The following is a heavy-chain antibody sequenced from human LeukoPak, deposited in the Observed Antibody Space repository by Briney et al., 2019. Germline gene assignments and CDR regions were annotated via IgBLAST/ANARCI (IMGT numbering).Heavy chain of an antibody. Sequence: GGSLRLSCAASGFTFSSYGMHWVRQAPGKGLEWVAFIWYDGSNKYYADSVKGRFTISRDNSKNTLYLQMNSLRAEDTAVYYCATDGIVGATYGLGFDYWGQGTLVTVSS. CDR3: ATDGIVGATYGLGFDY. V-gene: IGHV3-30*02. CDR2: IWYDGSNK. CDR1: GFTFSSYG. D-gene: IGHD1-26*01. J-gene: IGHJ4*02.